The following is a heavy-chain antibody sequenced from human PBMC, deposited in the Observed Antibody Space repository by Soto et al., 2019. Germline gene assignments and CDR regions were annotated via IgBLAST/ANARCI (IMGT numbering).Heavy chain of an antibody. V-gene: IGHV4-34*01. CDR3: ARGLYDYVWGSYRLNAFDI. CDR2: INHSGSS. J-gene: IGHJ3*02. Sequence: QVQLQQWGAGLLKPSETLSLTCAVYGGSFSDYYWNWIRQPPGKGLEWIGEINHSGSSNYNPSLKSRVTISVDTSKNQFSLKPSSVTAADTAVYYCARGLYDYVWGSYRLNAFDIWGQGTMVTVSS. CDR1: GGSFSDYY. D-gene: IGHD3-16*02.